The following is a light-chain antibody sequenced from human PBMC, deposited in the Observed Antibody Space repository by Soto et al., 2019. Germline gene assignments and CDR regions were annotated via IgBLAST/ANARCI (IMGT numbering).Light chain of an antibody. Sequence: QSVLTQPASVSGSPGQSITISCTGTSSDVGGYNYVSWYQQHPGKAPKLMIYDVINRPSGVSNRFSGSKSGNTASLTMSGLQAEDEADYYCSSYTSSSTLYVFGTGTKLTVL. J-gene: IGLJ1*01. V-gene: IGLV2-14*01. CDR3: SSYTSSSTLYV. CDR1: SSDVGGYNY. CDR2: DVI.